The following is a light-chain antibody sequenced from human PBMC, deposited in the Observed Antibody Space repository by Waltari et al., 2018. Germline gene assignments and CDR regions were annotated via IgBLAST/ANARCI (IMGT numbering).Light chain of an antibody. Sequence: QSALTQPPSASGSPGQSVTISCPGTSHAVGGYEPSPWYQQPPGKAPKLMISEVTKRPSGVPDRFSGSKSGNTPSLTVSGLQAEDEADYYCCSYAGTNNLGVFGGGTKLTVL. CDR2: EVT. J-gene: IGLJ3*02. V-gene: IGLV2-8*01. CDR1: SHAVGGYEP. CDR3: CSYAGTNNLGV.